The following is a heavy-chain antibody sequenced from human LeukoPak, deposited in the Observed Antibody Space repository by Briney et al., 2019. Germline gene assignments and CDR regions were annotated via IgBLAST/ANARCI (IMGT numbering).Heavy chain of an antibody. Sequence: GGSLRLSCSASGFTFTTYGMNWVRQAPGKGLEWVSGIGGSGTRTYYADSVKGRFTISRDNSKNTLYLQMNSLGDEDTAVYYCAKDSGWILFDDWGQGTLVTVSS. CDR2: IGGSGTRT. CDR1: GFTFTTYG. V-gene: IGHV3-23*01. CDR3: AKDSGWILFDD. J-gene: IGHJ4*02. D-gene: IGHD2-2*03.